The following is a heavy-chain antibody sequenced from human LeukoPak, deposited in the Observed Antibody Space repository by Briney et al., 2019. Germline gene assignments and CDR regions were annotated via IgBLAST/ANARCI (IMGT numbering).Heavy chain of an antibody. V-gene: IGHV3-30*02. J-gene: IGHJ4*02. Sequence: GGSLRLSCAASGFDFSNYDMHWVRQAPGKGLEWVTFIQYDGINKYYGDSVRGRFTISRDNSKNTLYLQMHSLRVEDTAMYYCVESSSYQTADDIWGQGTLVTVSS. D-gene: IGHD2-21*02. CDR1: GFDFSNYD. CDR3: VESSSYQTADDI. CDR2: IQYDGINK.